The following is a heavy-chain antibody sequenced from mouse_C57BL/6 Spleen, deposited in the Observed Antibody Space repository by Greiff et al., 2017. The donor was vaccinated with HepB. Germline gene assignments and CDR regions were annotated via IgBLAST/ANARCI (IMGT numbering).Heavy chain of an antibody. CDR1: GFTFTDYY. CDR3: ARYNPGYYFDY. D-gene: IGHD4-1*01. V-gene: IGHV7-3*01. Sequence: DVQLVESGGGLVQPGGSLSLSCAASGFTFTDYYMSWVRQPPGKALEWLGFIRNKANGYTTEYSASVKGRFTISRDNSQSILYLQMNALRAEDSATYYCARYNPGYYFDYWGQGTTLTVSS. J-gene: IGHJ2*01. CDR2: IRNKANGYTT.